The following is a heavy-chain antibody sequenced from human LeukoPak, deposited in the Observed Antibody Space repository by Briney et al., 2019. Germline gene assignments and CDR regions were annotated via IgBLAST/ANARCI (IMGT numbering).Heavy chain of an antibody. CDR3: AATRRSGYVIFDY. CDR1: GYTFTSYG. CDR2: ISDYNGNT. V-gene: IGHV1-18*01. Sequence: ASVKVSCKASGYTFTSYGMSWVRQAPGQGLEWMGWISDYNGNTNYAQKLQGRVTMTTDTSTTTAYMELRSLSSDDTAVYYCAATRRSGYVIFDYWGQGTLVTVSS. D-gene: IGHD5-12*01. J-gene: IGHJ4*02.